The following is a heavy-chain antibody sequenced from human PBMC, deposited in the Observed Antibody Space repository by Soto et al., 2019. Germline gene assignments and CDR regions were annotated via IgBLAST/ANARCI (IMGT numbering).Heavy chain of an antibody. Sequence: PSETLSLTCTVSGGSVSSCIYYWSWIRQPPGKGLEWIGYIYYTGRTKYNTSLKSRVKISVETSKHQFSLKLSSVTAADTAVYYCARKGMMPYNWFDTWGEGPLVTVSS. D-gene: IGHD2-2*01. CDR1: GGSVSSCIYY. CDR2: IYYTGRT. CDR3: ARKGMMPYNWFDT. V-gene: IGHV4-61*01. J-gene: IGHJ5*02.